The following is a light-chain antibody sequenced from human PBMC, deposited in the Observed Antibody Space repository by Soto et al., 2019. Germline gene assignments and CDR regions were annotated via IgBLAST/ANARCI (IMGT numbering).Light chain of an antibody. V-gene: IGLV1-40*01. Sequence: QSVLTQPPSVSGAPGQRVTISCTGSSSNIGAGYDVHWYQKFPGTAPKLLIYSNINRPSGVPDRFSGSKSGTSGSLAITGLQAEDEADYYCHSYEGSFAVFGGGTHLTVL. CDR1: SSNIGAGYD. CDR3: HSYEGSFAV. J-gene: IGLJ7*01. CDR2: SNI.